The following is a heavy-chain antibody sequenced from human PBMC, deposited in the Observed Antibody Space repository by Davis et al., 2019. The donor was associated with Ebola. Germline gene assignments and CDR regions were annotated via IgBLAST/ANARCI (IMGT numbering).Heavy chain of an antibody. Sequence: MPSETLSLTCTVSGGSISSYYWSWIRQPPGKGLEWIGYIYYSGSTNYNPSLKSRVTISVDTSKNQFSLKLSSVTAADTAVYYCARVGTTVTTGWFDPWGRGTLVTVSS. J-gene: IGHJ5*02. CDR1: GGSISSYY. CDR3: ARVGTTVTTGWFDP. CDR2: IYYSGST. D-gene: IGHD4-17*01. V-gene: IGHV4-59*01.